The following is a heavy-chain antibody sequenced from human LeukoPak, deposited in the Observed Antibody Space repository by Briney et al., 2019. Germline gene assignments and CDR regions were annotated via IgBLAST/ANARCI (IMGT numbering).Heavy chain of an antibody. Sequence: SETLSLTCTVSGGSISSGSYYWSWIRQPAGKGLEWIGRIYTSGSTNYNPSLKSRVTISVDTSKNQFSLKLSSVTAADTAVYYCAGAPSVYYYDSSGYGADDYYYYYYMDVWGKGTTVTISS. V-gene: IGHV4-61*02. J-gene: IGHJ6*03. CDR1: GGSISSGSYY. CDR2: IYTSGST. CDR3: AGAPSVYYYDSSGYGADDYYYYYYMDV. D-gene: IGHD3-22*01.